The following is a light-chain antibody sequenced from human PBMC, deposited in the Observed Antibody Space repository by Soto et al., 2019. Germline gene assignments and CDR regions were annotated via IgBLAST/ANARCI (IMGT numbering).Light chain of an antibody. CDR2: EAS. CDR1: QTVSSS. Sequence: EILLTQSHTTLSLSPGERATLSCMASQTVSSSLAWYQQKPGQAPRLLIYEASNRATGIPARFSGGGSGTDFTLTISRLEPEDFAVYYCQQFSSYPLTFGGGSKVDVK. V-gene: IGKV3-11*01. J-gene: IGKJ4*01. CDR3: QQFSSYPLT.